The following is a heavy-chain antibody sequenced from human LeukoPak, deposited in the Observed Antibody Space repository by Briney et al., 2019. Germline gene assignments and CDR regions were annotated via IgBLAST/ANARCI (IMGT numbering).Heavy chain of an antibody. CDR2: ISAYNGNT. J-gene: IGHJ4*02. CDR1: GYTFTSYG. D-gene: IGHD3-10*01. Sequence: ASVKVSCKASGYTFTSYGISWVRQAPGQGLEWMGWISAYNGNTNYAQKLQGRVTMTTDTSTSTAYTELRSLRSDDTAVYYCARDWTYYYGSGSYPIGYWGQGTLVTVSS. V-gene: IGHV1-18*01. CDR3: ARDWTYYYGSGSYPIGY.